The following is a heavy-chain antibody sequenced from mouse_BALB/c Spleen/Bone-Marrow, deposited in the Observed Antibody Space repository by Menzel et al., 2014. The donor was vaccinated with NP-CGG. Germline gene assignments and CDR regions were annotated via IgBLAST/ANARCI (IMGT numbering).Heavy chain of an antibody. V-gene: IGHV1-80*01. CDR1: GYAFSIYW. J-gene: IGHJ2*01. CDR3: ARGGISIDY. CDR2: IYPGDDDT. Sequence: VQLVESGAELVRPGSSVKTSCKASGYAFSIYWMNWVKQRPGQGLEWIGQIYPGDDDTDYNGKFKGKATLTADRSSSTAYMQLNSLTSEDSAVYFCARGGISIDYWGQGTTLTVSS.